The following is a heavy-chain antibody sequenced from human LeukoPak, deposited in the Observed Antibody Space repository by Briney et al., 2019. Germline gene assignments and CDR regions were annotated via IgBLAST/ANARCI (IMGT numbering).Heavy chain of an antibody. J-gene: IGHJ4*02. D-gene: IGHD2-2*01. CDR2: INPNDGDT. V-gene: IGHV1-2*02. CDR1: GYTFTDYY. Sequence: ASVKVSCKASGYTFTDYYMHWVRQAPGQGFEWMGWINPNDGDTNYAQKFQGRVTMTRDTSISTAHMEVSRLRSDDTAVYYRARANFLYRSSTTCLFDYWGQGTLVTVSS. CDR3: ARANFLYRSSTTCLFDY.